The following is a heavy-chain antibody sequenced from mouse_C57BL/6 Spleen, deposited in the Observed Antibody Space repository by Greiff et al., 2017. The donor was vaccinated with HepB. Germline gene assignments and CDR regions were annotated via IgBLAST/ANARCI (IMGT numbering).Heavy chain of an antibody. Sequence: QVHVKQPGAELVRPGTSVKLSCKASGYTFTSYWMHWVKQRPGQGLEWIGVIDPSDSYTNYNQKFKGKATLTVDTSSSTAYMQLSSLTSEDSAVYYCARFSYSYYFDYWGQGTTLTVSS. CDR2: IDPSDSYT. CDR3: ARFSYSYYFDY. D-gene: IGHD1-1*01. J-gene: IGHJ2*01. V-gene: IGHV1-59*01. CDR1: GYTFTSYW.